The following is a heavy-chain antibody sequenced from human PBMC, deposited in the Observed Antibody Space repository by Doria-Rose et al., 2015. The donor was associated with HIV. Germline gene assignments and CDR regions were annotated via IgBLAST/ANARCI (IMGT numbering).Heavy chain of an antibody. D-gene: IGHD3-3*01. CDR3: AKAPIIGPKYYFYMDV. V-gene: IGHV3-9*01. CDR1: GFSFESYA. J-gene: IGHJ6*03. CDR2: LSWDSGAQ. Sequence: VQLVQSGGGLVQPGRSLRLSCVGSGFSFESYAMHWVRLAPAKGLERVAGLSWDSGAQGNADSVKGRFTIFRDNAKKSVYLEMRSLRPEDTAFYYCAKAPIIGPKYYFYMDVWGKGTSVTVSS.